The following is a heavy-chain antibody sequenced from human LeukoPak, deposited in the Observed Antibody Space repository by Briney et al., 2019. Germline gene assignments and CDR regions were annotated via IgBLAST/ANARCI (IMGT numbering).Heavy chain of an antibody. V-gene: IGHV3-21*01. J-gene: IGHJ4*02. Sequence: GGSLRLSCAAAGFPFRSYSMNWVRQVPGKGLEWVSTISSGSDYIYYADSVKGRFTISRDNAKNSVVLQMISLTAEDTAVYYCARDVSLGAPGVFDYWGQGILVTVSS. D-gene: IGHD1-26*01. CDR2: ISSGSDYI. CDR1: GFPFRSYS. CDR3: ARDVSLGAPGVFDY.